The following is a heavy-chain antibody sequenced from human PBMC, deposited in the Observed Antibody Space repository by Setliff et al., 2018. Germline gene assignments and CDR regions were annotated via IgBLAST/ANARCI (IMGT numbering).Heavy chain of an antibody. J-gene: IGHJ4*02. D-gene: IGHD6-6*01. CDR2: IDSSGRT. CDR3: ARGRNIAARLLDS. CDR1: GGSITSGGYY. Sequence: SETLSLTCTVSGGSITSGGYYWNWIRHLPGKGLKWIGYIDSSGRTYYNPSLKSRIIISADASKNQSSLRLTSVTAADTAVYYCARGRNIAARLLDSWGQGTLVTVSS. V-gene: IGHV4-31*03.